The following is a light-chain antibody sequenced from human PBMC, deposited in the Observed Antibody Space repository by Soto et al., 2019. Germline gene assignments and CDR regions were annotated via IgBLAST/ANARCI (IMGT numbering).Light chain of an antibody. CDR3: CSYAGSFTWV. CDR2: DAT. V-gene: IGLV2-11*01. Sequence: QSALTQPRSVSGSPGQSVTMSCTGTTGDVGAYNFVSWYQLHPGKAPKLMIYDATKRPSGVPDRFSASKSGNTASLTISGLQAEDEADYYCCSYAGSFTWVFGGGTKLTVL. J-gene: IGLJ3*02. CDR1: TGDVGAYNF.